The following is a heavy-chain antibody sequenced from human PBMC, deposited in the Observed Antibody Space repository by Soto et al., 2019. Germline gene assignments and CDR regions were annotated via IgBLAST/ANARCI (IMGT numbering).Heavy chain of an antibody. D-gene: IGHD6-19*01. V-gene: IGHV3-48*03. Sequence: GGCLRLSCVAAGFNLSNSEMNWGRQAPWKGLEWLSHITNSGSTIYHADSVKGRFTISRDNAKNSLSLQMSSLRAEDTAVYYCARGYSGGWSRGGYFDYWGQGALVTVSS. CDR3: ARGYSGGWSRGGYFDY. CDR1: GFNLSNSE. J-gene: IGHJ4*02. CDR2: ITNSGSTI.